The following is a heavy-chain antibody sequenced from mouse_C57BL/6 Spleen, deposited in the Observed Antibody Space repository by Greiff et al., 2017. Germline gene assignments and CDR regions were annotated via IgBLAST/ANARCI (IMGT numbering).Heavy chain of an antibody. CDR1: GYTFTSYT. J-gene: IGHJ2*01. D-gene: IGHD2-2*01. Sequence: QVQLKESGAELARPGASVKMSCKASGYTFTSYTMHWVKQRPGQGLEWIGYINPSSGYTKYNQKFKDKATLTADKSSSTAYLQLSSLTSEDSAVYYCARGEGYENYWGQGITLTVSS. CDR2: INPSSGYT. V-gene: IGHV1-4*01. CDR3: ARGEGYENY.